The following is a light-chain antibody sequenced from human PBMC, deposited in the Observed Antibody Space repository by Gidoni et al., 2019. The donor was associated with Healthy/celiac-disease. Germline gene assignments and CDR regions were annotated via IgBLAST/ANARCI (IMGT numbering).Light chain of an antibody. J-gene: IGKJ1*01. V-gene: IGKV4-1*01. CDR1: QNILYSSNNKNY. Sequence: IVMTQSPDSLAVSLGERATINCKSSQNILYSSNNKNYLAWYQQKPGQPPKLLIYWASTRASGVPDRISGSGSVTDFTLTISSLQAEDVAVYFCYQYYTTPWTFGQATRVEIK. CDR3: YQYYTTPWT. CDR2: WAS.